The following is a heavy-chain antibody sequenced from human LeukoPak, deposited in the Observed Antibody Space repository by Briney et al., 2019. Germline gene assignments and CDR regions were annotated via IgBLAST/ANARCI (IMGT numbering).Heavy chain of an antibody. D-gene: IGHD6-13*01. CDR1: GYTFISYG. J-gene: IGHJ4*02. Sequence: ASVKVSCKASGYTFISYGVGWVRQAPGQGLEWMGWIDTYGGSTNYAQNLQGRVTVTTDTSTTTVYMELRSLRSDDTAVYYCARPNTDAAGYYFDYWGQGTLVTVSS. CDR2: IDTYGGST. V-gene: IGHV1-18*01. CDR3: ARPNTDAAGYYFDY.